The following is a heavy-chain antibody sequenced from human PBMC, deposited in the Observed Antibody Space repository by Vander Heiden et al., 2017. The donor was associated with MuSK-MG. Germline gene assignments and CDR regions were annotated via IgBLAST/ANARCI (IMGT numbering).Heavy chain of an antibody. CDR3: ASRQLVAFDI. Sequence: QVQLVQSGAEVKKPGSSVKVSCKASGGTFSSYAISWVRQAPGQGREGMGRIIPILGRANDSQKFQGRVTITADKATSTAHMELRRLRSEDTGGCDVASRQLVAFDIGWQGRMVTVYS. D-gene: IGHD6-6*01. CDR1: GGTFSSYA. CDR2: IIPILGRA. V-gene: IGHV1-69*04. J-gene: IGHJ3*02.